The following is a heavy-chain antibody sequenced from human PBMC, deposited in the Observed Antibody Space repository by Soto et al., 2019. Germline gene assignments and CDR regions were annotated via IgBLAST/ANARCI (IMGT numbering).Heavy chain of an antibody. J-gene: IGHJ4*02. CDR2: INAGNGNT. Sequence: ASVKVSCKASGYTFTSYGISWVRQAPGQGLEWMGWINAGNGNTKYSQKFQGRVTITRDTSASTAYMELSSLRSEDTAVYYCARSVLWFGELLYSGPHDPAFDYWGQGTLVTVSS. D-gene: IGHD3-10*01. CDR1: GYTFTSYG. V-gene: IGHV1-3*01. CDR3: ARSVLWFGELLYSGPHDPAFDY.